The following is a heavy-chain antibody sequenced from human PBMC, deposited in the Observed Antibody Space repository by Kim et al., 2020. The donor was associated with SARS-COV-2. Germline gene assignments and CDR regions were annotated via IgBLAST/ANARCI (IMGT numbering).Heavy chain of an antibody. J-gene: IGHJ4*02. Sequence: YADSVKGRFTISRDNAKNTLYLQMNRLRADDTAVYYCARDLDGYNSFFGYWGQGALVTVSS. V-gene: IGHV3-74*01. CDR3: ARDLDGYNSFFGY. D-gene: IGHD1-1*01.